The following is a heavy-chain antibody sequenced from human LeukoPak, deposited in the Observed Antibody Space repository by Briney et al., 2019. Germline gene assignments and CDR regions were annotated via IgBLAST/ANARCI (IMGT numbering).Heavy chain of an antibody. CDR3: ARDYGGNSVY. CDR1: GFTFNSYW. Sequence: GESLRLSCAASGFTFNSYWMSWVRQPPGPGLEWVANIKEDGSEKYYVDSVKGRFTISRDNAKNSLYLQMNSLRAEDTAMYYCARDYGGNSVYWGQGTLVTVSS. D-gene: IGHD4-23*01. J-gene: IGHJ4*02. CDR2: IKEDGSEK. V-gene: IGHV3-7*01.